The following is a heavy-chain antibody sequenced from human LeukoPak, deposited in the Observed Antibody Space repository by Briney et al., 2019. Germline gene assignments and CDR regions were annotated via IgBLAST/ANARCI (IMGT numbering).Heavy chain of an antibody. J-gene: IGHJ4*02. CDR2: ISSSSSYI. V-gene: IGHV3-21*01. Sequence: PGGSLRLSCAASGFTFSSYSMNWVRQAPGKGLEWVSSISSSSSYIYYADSVKGRFTISRDNAKNSLYLQMNSLRAEDTAVYYCARDPPRRYNWNGGFDYWGQGTLVTVSS. D-gene: IGHD1-1*01. CDR1: GFTFSSYS. CDR3: ARDPPRRYNWNGGFDY.